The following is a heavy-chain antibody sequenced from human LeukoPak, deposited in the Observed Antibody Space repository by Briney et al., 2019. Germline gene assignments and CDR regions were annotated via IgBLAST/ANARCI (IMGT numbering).Heavy chain of an antibody. J-gene: IGHJ3*02. CDR3: ARDRPRIAVAGSPSPYAFDI. Sequence: VASVKVSCKASGYTFTSYYMHWVRQAPGQGLEWMGIINPSGGSTSYAQKFQGRVTMTRDTSTSTVYMELSSLRSEDTAVYYCARDRPRIAVAGSPSPYAFDIWGQGTMVTVSS. D-gene: IGHD6-19*01. CDR1: GYTFTSYY. CDR2: INPSGGST. V-gene: IGHV1-46*01.